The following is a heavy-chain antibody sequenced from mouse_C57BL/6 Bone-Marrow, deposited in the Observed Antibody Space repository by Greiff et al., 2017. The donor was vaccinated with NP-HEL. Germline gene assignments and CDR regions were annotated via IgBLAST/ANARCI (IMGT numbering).Heavy chain of an antibody. CDR1: GFNIKDDY. D-gene: IGHD2-5*01. CDR3: TRGYSNFAY. J-gene: IGHJ3*01. CDR2: IDPENGDT. Sequence: EVKLVESGAELVRPGASVKLSCTASGFNIKDDYMHWVKQRPEQGLEWIGWIDPENGDTEYASKFQGKATITADTSSNTAYLQLSSLTSEDTAVYYCTRGYSNFAYWGQGTLVTVSA. V-gene: IGHV14-4*01.